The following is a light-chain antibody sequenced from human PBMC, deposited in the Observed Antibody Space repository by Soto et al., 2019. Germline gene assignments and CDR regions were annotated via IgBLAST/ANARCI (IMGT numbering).Light chain of an antibody. CDR2: DAS. Sequence: EIVMTQSPATLSVSPGERATLSCRASQSVSSNLAWYQQKPGQTPRLLIYDASNRATGIPARFSGSGSGTEFTLSISSLQPDDFATYYCQLYDGHSVFTFGGGTKVDIK. CDR3: QLYDGHSVFT. V-gene: IGKV3D-15*01. J-gene: IGKJ4*01. CDR1: QSVSSN.